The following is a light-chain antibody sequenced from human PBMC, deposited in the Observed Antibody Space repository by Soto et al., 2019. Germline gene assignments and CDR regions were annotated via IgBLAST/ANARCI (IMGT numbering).Light chain of an antibody. Sequence: EIVMTQSPATLSVSPGERATLSCRASQSVSSNLAWYQQKPGQAPRLLIYDASTRATGIPARFSGSGSGTEFTLTISSLQSEDFAVYYCQQYNNWPWLTFGGGTKVDIK. CDR2: DAS. CDR1: QSVSSN. V-gene: IGKV3-15*01. CDR3: QQYNNWPWLT. J-gene: IGKJ4*01.